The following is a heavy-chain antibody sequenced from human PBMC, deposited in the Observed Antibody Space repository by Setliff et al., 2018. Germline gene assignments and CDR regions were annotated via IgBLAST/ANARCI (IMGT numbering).Heavy chain of an antibody. CDR2: ISAYNGNT. CDR3: ARDPGWFGELLGYFDY. J-gene: IGHJ4*02. V-gene: IGHV1-18*01. CDR1: CYTFSTYG. D-gene: IGHD3-10*01. Sequence: GASVKVSCKASCYTFSTYGISWVRQAPGQGLEWMGWISAYNGNTNYAQKLQGRVTMTTDTSTSTAYMELRSLRSDDTAVYYCARDPGWFGELLGYFDYWGQGTLVTVSS.